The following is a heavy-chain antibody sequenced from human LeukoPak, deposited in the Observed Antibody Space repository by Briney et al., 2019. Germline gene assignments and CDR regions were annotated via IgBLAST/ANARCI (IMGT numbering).Heavy chain of an antibody. CDR3: ARGGWLAAYVWGSYLPGTPDY. CDR1: GGTFSSYA. CDR2: IIPIFGTA. D-gene: IGHD3-16*02. Sequence: ASVKVSCKASGGTFSSYAISWVRQAPGQGLEWMGGIIPIFGTANYAQKFQGRVTITADESTSTAYMELSSLRSEDTAVYYCARGGWLAAYVWGSYLPGTPDYWGQGTLVTVSS. V-gene: IGHV1-69*13. J-gene: IGHJ4*02.